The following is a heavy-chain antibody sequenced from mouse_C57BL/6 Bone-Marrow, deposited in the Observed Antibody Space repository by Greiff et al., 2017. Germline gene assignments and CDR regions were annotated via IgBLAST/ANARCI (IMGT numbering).Heavy chain of an antibody. D-gene: IGHD1-1*01. CDR3: ARLYYYGSTTTN. V-gene: IGHV1-4*01. Sequence: VQLQQSGAELARPGASVKMSCKASGYTFTSYTMHWVKQRPGQGLEWIGYINPSSGYTKYNQKFKDKATLTAAKSSSTAYMQLSSLTSEDSAVYYCARLYYYGSTTTNWGQGTTLTVSS. CDR2: INPSSGYT. CDR1: GYTFTSYT. J-gene: IGHJ2*01.